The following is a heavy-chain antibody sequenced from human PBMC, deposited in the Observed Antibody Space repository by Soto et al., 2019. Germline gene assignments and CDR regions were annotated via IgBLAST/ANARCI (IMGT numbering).Heavy chain of an antibody. CDR1: GYTLTELS. V-gene: IGHV1-24*01. CDR2: FDPEDGET. Sequence: ASEKVSCNFSGYTLTELSMHLVRQAPGKGLEWMGGFDPEDGETIYAQKFQGRVTMTEDTSTDTAYMELSSLGSEDTAVYYCATVSPAAYSSSWPPGRTRGHNWFDPWGQGTLVTVSS. D-gene: IGHD6-13*01. CDR3: ATVSPAAYSSSWPPGRTRGHNWFDP. J-gene: IGHJ5*02.